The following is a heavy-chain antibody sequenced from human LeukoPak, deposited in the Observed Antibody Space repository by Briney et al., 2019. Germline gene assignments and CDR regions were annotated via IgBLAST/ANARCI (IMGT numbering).Heavy chain of an antibody. CDR1: GFTFSSYG. V-gene: IGHV3-23*01. CDR2: ISGSGGST. D-gene: IGHD3-10*01. Sequence: PGGSLRLSCAASGFTFSSYGMSWVRQAPGKGLEWVSAISGSGGSTYYADSVKGRFTISRDNSKNTLYLQMNSLRAEDTAVYYCAKKWVLRFGEGSFKAFDIWGQGTMVTVSS. J-gene: IGHJ3*02. CDR3: AKKWVLRFGEGSFKAFDI.